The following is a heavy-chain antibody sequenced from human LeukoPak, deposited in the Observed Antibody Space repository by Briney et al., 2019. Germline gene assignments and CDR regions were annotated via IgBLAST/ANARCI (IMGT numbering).Heavy chain of an antibody. Sequence: GASVKVSCKASGGTFSSYAISWVRQAPGQGLEWMGRIIPILGIANYAQKFQGRVTITADKSTSTAYMELSSLRSEDTAVYYCARAVTPTGYCSSTSCYILSYYYYMDVWGKGTTVTVSS. CDR2: IIPILGIA. D-gene: IGHD2-2*02. CDR3: ARAVTPTGYCSSTSCYILSYYYYMDV. J-gene: IGHJ6*03. CDR1: GGTFSSYA. V-gene: IGHV1-69*04.